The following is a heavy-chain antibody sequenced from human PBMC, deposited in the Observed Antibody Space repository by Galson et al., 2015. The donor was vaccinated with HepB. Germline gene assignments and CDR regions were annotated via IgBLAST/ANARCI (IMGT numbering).Heavy chain of an antibody. D-gene: IGHD3-9*01. CDR3: TTDIPYYDILTGYYRRGGFDY. V-gene: IGHV3-15*01. CDR1: GFTFSNAW. Sequence: SLRLSCAASGFTFSNAWMNWVRQAPGKGLEWVGRIKSETDGATTDYAAPVKGRFTISRDDSKNTLYLQMNSLKTEDTAVCYCTTDIPYYDILTGYYRRGGFDYWGQGTLVTVSS. J-gene: IGHJ4*02. CDR2: IKSETDGATT.